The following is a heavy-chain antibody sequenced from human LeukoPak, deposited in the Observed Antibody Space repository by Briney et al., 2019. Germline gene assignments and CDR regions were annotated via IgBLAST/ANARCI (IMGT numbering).Heavy chain of an antibody. CDR2: ISGSGDNT. J-gene: IGHJ4*02. CDR3: APYVGHIAVSATGDS. CDR1: GFTFSSYA. Sequence: PGGSLRLSCTAFGFTFSSYAMSWVRQAPGKGLEWVSAISGSGDNTYYADSVKGRFTVSRDNSKNTLYLQMNSLRAEDTAIYYCAPYVGHIAVSATGDSWGQGTLVTVSS. V-gene: IGHV3-23*01. D-gene: IGHD6-19*01.